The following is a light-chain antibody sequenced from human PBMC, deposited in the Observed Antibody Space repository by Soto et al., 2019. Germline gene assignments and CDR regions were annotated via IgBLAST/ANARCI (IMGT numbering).Light chain of an antibody. J-gene: IGKJ4*01. CDR1: QSVSSN. CDR3: QHRNNWPPGAT. V-gene: IGKV3-11*01. CDR2: DAS. Sequence: EIVLTQYPATLSLSPGQRATLSCRASQSVSSNLAWYQQKPGQPPRLLIYDASNRATGIPARFSGSGSGTDFTLTISSLEPEDFAVYYCQHRNNWPPGATFGGGTTVNIK.